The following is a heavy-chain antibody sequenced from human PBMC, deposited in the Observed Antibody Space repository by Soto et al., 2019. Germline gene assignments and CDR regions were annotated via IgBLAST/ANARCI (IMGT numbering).Heavy chain of an antibody. Sequence: QVQLVESGGGVVQPGRSLRLSCAASGFTFSSYGMHWVRQAPGKGLEWVAVIWYDGSNKYYADSVKGRFTISRDNSKNTLYLQMNSLRAEDTAVYYCAREAVAGHYYYGMDVWGQVTTVTVSS. V-gene: IGHV3-33*01. CDR2: IWYDGSNK. CDR1: GFTFSSYG. J-gene: IGHJ6*02. CDR3: AREAVAGHYYYGMDV. D-gene: IGHD6-19*01.